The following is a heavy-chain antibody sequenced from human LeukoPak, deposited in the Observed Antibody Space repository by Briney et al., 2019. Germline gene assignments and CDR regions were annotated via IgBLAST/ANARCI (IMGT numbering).Heavy chain of an antibody. V-gene: IGHV4-34*01. J-gene: IGHJ3*02. Sequence: PSETLSLTCAVYGGSFSGYYWSWTRQPPGKGLEWIGEINHSGSTNYNPSLKSRVTISVDTSENQFSLKLSSVTAADTAVYYCARGWYGNAFDIWGQGTMVTVSS. CDR1: GGSFSGYY. CDR3: ARGWYGNAFDI. CDR2: INHSGST. D-gene: IGHD6-13*01.